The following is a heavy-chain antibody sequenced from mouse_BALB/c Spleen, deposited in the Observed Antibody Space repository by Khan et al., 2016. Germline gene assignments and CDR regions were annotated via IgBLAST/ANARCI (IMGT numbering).Heavy chain of an antibody. Sequence: QVQLQQSGAELMKPGASVKISCKATGYTFSSYWIEWVKQRPGHDLEWIGEILPGSGSTNYNEKFRGKATFTADTSSNTAYMQLSSLTSEDSAVQYCARTDRRGYFDYWGQGTTLTVSS. CDR3: ARTDRRGYFDY. CDR1: GYTFSSYW. J-gene: IGHJ2*01. CDR2: ILPGSGST. V-gene: IGHV1-9*01.